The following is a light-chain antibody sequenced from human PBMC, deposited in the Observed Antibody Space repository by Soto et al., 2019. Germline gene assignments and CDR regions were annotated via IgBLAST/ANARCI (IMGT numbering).Light chain of an antibody. J-gene: IGKJ5*01. CDR1: QSISTY. V-gene: IGKV1-39*01. CDR2: RAS. CDR3: QQSFSTPIT. Sequence: DIQMTQSPSSLSASVGDRVSITCRASQSISTYVNWYQQKPGTAPNLLIYRASTLESGVPSRFSGSESGTDFTLTISSLQPADFSTYYCQQSFSTPITLGQGTRLEIK.